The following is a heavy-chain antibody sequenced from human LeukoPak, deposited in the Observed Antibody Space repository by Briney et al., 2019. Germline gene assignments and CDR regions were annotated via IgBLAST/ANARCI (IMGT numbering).Heavy chain of an antibody. CDR1: IGSTSSYY. V-gene: IGHV4-59*01. CDR2: IYYRGST. D-gene: IGHD2/OR15-2a*01. Sequence: NPSETLSLTCTVSIGSTSSYYWSWLRQPPGQGVVWLVYIYYRGSTNYNPSLKSRVTISVDTSKNQFSLKLSSVTAADTAVYYCARDPGEFGDYYYYMDVCGKGNTVTVSS. CDR3: ARDPGEFGDYYYYMDV. J-gene: IGHJ6*03.